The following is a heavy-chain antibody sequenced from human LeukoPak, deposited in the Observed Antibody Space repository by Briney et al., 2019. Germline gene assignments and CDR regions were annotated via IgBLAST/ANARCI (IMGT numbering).Heavy chain of an antibody. V-gene: IGHV4-4*07. CDR1: GGSISSYY. D-gene: IGHD6-19*01. J-gene: IGHJ4*02. Sequence: SETLSLTCTISGGSISSYYWSWIRQPAGKGLKWIGRIYTTGSTNYNPSLKSRVTMSADTSKNQFSLKLSSVTAADTAVYYCARDLNVAVAGPIFDSWGQGTLVTVSS. CDR3: ARDLNVAVAGPIFDS. CDR2: IYTTGST.